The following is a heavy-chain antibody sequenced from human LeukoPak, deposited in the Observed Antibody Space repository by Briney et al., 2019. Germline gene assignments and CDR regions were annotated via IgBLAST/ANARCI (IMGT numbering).Heavy chain of an antibody. D-gene: IGHD6-6*01. CDR2: INHDGSDI. V-gene: IGHV3-7*01. Sequence: GGSLRLSCAASGYILSSYWTSWVRHVPGKGLAWVANINHDGSDIQYVDSVKGRFTVSRDNAKNALYLQMNSLRAEDTAVYYCARAGGWGYSSSSGYYFDYWGQGTLVTVSS. J-gene: IGHJ4*02. CDR1: GYILSSYW. CDR3: ARAGGWGYSSSSGYYFDY.